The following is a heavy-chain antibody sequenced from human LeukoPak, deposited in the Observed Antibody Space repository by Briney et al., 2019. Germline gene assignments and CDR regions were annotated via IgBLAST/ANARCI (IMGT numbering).Heavy chain of an antibody. CDR1: GFTFSSYE. D-gene: IGHD3-10*01. CDR3: ARDLYYFGSGSYVPGLPDY. J-gene: IGHJ4*02. CDR2: ICSRGSYI. V-gene: IGHV3-48*03. Sequence: PGGSLRLSCVVSGFTFSSYEMNWVRQAPGMGLEWVSSICSRGSYIYYAESVKGRFTISRDNAKNSLYVQMNSLRAEDTAVYYSARDLYYFGSGSYVPGLPDYWGQGTLVTVSS.